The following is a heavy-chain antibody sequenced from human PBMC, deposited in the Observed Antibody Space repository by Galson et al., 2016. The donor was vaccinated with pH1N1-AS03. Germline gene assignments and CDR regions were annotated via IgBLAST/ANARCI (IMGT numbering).Heavy chain of an antibody. V-gene: IGHV1-18*01. D-gene: IGHD4-23*01. CDR3: ARGWPDYGGDSFLGWDH. Sequence: SVKVSCKASGYTFTNYDISWVRQAPGQGLEWMGWISAYNGNANYAQKLQGRVTLTTDTSTSTAYMELRSLRSADTAVYYCARGWPDYGGDSFLGWDHWGQGSLVTVSS. J-gene: IGHJ4*02. CDR1: GYTFTNYD. CDR2: ISAYNGNA.